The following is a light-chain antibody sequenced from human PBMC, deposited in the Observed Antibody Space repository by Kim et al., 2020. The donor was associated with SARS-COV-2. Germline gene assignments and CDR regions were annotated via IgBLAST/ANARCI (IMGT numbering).Light chain of an antibody. CDR2: DNN. Sequence: RVTISCTGSSSNSGAGFDVHWYQQFPGTAPKLLLFDNNNRPSGIPDRFSGSKSGTSASLAITGLQAEDEADYYCQSYDSSLGGSKVFGGGTQLTVL. J-gene: IGLJ7*01. CDR3: QSYDSSLGGSKV. CDR1: SSNSGAGFD. V-gene: IGLV1-40*01.